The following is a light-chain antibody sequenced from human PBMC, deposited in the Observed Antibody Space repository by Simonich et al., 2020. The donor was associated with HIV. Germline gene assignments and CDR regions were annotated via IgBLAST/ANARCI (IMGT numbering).Light chain of an antibody. CDR3: QQYNSYSWT. CDR1: KSISSW. J-gene: IGKJ1*01. V-gene: IGKV1-5*03. Sequence: DIQMTQSPSTLSASVGDRVTITCRASKSISSWLAWYQQKPGKAPKLLIYKASSLERGVPSRFSGSGSGTEFTLTISSLQPDDFATYYCQQYNSYSWTFGQGTKVEIK. CDR2: KAS.